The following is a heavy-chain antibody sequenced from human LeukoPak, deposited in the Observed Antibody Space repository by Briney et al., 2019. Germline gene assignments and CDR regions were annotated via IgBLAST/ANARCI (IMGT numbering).Heavy chain of an antibody. CDR2: ISGSGGST. CDR3: VGSGSYSTYNHAITLYYFDY. Sequence: GGSLRLSCAASGFTFSTFAMSWVRQAPGKGLEWVSAISGSGGSTYYADSVKGRFTISRDNSKNTLYLQMNSLRAEDTAVYYCVGSGSYSTYNHAITLYYFDYWGQGTLVTVSP. D-gene: IGHD3-10*01. CDR1: GFTFSTFA. J-gene: IGHJ4*02. V-gene: IGHV3-23*01.